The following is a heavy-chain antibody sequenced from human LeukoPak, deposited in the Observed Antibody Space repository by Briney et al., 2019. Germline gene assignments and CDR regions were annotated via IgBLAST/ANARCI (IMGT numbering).Heavy chain of an antibody. V-gene: IGHV3-7*01. D-gene: IGHD2-2*01. Sequence: PGGSLRLSCAASGFTFSNYWMSWVRQAPGKGLEWLANINQDGSEIYYVDSVKGRFTISRDNGKNSLYLQINSLRADDTAVYYCARDQGSMIVVPTTNWFFDLWVRGTLVTVSS. CDR1: GFTFSNYW. CDR2: INQDGSEI. CDR3: ARDQGSMIVVPTTNWFFDL. J-gene: IGHJ2*01.